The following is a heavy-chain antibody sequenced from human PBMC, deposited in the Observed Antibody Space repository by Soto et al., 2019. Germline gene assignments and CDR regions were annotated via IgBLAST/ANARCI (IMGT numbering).Heavy chain of an antibody. CDR3: ASSSINDYYFDY. CDR2: IWYDGSNK. Sequence: GGSLRLSCAASGFTFSSYGMHWVRQAPGKGLEWVAVIWYDGSNKYYADSVKGRFTISRDNSKNTLYLQMNSLRAEDTAVYYCASSSINDYYFDYWGQGTLVTVSS. CDR1: GFTFSSYG. D-gene: IGHD3-10*01. J-gene: IGHJ4*02. V-gene: IGHV3-33*01.